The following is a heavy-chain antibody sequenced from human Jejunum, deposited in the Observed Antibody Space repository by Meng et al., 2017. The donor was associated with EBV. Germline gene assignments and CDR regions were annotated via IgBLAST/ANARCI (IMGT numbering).Heavy chain of an antibody. D-gene: IGHD3-22*01. J-gene: IGHJ5*02. CDR3: ARSTLTGYYDRWFDP. CDR1: RYTFTENY. V-gene: IGHV1-2*06. CDR2: NNLNSGFS. Sequence: LGLSGAEGKKPGASVKVHSKASRYTFTENYMHWVRQAPGQGLQWIGRNNLNSGFSSYSRKFQGRVTLTRDTTTNTAYMELGGLESDDTAVYYCARSTLTGYYDRWFDPWGQGTLVTVSS.